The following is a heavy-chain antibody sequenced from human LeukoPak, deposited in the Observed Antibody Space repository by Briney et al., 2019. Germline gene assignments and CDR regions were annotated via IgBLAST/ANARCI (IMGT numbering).Heavy chain of an antibody. V-gene: IGHV4-39*01. CDR2: ISYSGST. J-gene: IGHJ4*02. Sequence: SETLSLTCTVSGGSISSSSYYWGWIRQPPGKGLEWIGSISYSGSTYYNPSLKSRTTISVDTSKSQFSLQLSSVTAADTAVYYCARQLGRCSYGLYLYYSDYWGQGTLVTVSS. CDR1: GGSISSSSYY. D-gene: IGHD7-27*01. CDR3: ARQLGRCSYGLYLYYSDY.